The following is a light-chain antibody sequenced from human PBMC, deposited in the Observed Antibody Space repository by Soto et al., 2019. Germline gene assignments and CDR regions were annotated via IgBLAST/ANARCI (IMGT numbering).Light chain of an antibody. CDR1: SGHSSYA. CDR3: QTWGTGIRV. CDR2: LNSDGSH. J-gene: IGLJ2*01. Sequence: QPVLTQSPSASASLGASVKLTCTLSSGHSSYAIAWHQQQPEKGPRYLMILNSDGSHTKGDGIPDRFSGSSSGAERYLTISILQSEDEADYYCQTWGTGIRVFGGGTKLTVL. V-gene: IGLV4-69*01.